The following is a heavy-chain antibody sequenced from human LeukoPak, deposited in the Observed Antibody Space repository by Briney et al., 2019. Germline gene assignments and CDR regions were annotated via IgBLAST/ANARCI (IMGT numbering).Heavy chain of an antibody. J-gene: IGHJ5*02. Sequence: GGSLRLSCAASGFTVSSNYMSWVRQAPGKGLEWVSVIYSGGSTYYADSVKGRFTISRDNSKNTLYLQMNSLRAEDTAVYYRARERTYGDYFWFDPWGQGTLVTVSS. CDR1: GFTVSSNY. D-gene: IGHD4-17*01. CDR3: ARERTYGDYFWFDP. CDR2: IYSGGST. V-gene: IGHV3-66*01.